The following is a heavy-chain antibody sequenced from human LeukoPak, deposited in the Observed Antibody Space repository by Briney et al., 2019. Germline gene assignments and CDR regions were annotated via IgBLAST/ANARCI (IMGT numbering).Heavy chain of an antibody. CDR3: ARDRVGVQVPAANTNWFDP. CDR2: VSYDGSSK. D-gene: IGHD2-2*01. Sequence: GGSLRLSCAASGFTFSSYGMHWVRQAPGKGLEWLAVVSYDGSSKYYADSVKGRFTISRDNSKNTLYLQMNSLRAEDTAVYYCARDRVGVQVPAANTNWFDPWGQGTLVTVSS. CDR1: GFTFSSYG. V-gene: IGHV3-30*03. J-gene: IGHJ5*02.